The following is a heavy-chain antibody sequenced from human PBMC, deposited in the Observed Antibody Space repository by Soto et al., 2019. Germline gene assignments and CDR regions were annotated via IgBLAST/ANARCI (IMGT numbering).Heavy chain of an antibody. CDR1: GGSFSGDY. CDR3: ARARIYAGYSDAFDY. CDR2: INHSGST. Sequence: SETLSLTCAVYGGSFSGDYWSWIRQPPGKGLEWIGEINHSGSTNYNPSLKSRVTISVDTSKNQFSLKLSSVTAADTAVYYCARARIYAGYSDAFDYWGQGTLVTVSS. V-gene: IGHV4-34*01. D-gene: IGHD6-13*01. J-gene: IGHJ4*02.